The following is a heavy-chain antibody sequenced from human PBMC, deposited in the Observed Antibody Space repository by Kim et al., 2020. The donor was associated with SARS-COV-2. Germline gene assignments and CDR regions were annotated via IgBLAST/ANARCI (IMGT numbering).Heavy chain of an antibody. CDR3: ARGQYYYDSSGYYYPYYYYYGMDV. V-gene: IGHV4-34*01. CDR1: GGSFSGYY. CDR2: INHSGST. Sequence: SETLSLTCAVYGGSFSGYYWSWIRQPPGKGLEWIGEINHSGSTNYNPSLKSRVTISVDTSKNQFSLKLSSVTAADTAVYYCARGQYYYDSSGYYYPYYYYYGMDVWGQGTTVTVSS. J-gene: IGHJ6*02. D-gene: IGHD3-22*01.